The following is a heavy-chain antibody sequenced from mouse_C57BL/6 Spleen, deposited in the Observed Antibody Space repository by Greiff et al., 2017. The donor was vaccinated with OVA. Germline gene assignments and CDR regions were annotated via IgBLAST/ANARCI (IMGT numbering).Heavy chain of an antibody. CDR3: TGSPHYAMDY. CDR2: IRLKSDNYAT. J-gene: IGHJ4*01. Sequence: EVMLVESGGGLVQPGGSMKLSCVASGFTFSNYWMNWVRQSPEKGLEWVAQIRLKSDNYATHYAESVKGRFTISRDDSKSSVYLQMNNLRAEDTGIYYCTGSPHYAMDYWGQGTSVTVSS. CDR1: GFTFSNYW. V-gene: IGHV6-3*01.